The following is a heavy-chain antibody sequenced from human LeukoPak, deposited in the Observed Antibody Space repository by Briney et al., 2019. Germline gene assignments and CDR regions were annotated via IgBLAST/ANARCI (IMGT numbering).Heavy chain of an antibody. D-gene: IGHD3-16*01. Sequence: PGGPLRLSCAASGFTFSSYAMSRVRKAPGKGLEWVSAISGSGGSTDYADSVKGRFTISIDNSKHTLYLQMNSLRAEEPAVYYCAKDVSCLGWGQGTLVTVSS. J-gene: IGHJ4*02. CDR2: ISGSGGST. V-gene: IGHV3-23*01. CDR3: AKDVSCLG. CDR1: GFTFSSYA.